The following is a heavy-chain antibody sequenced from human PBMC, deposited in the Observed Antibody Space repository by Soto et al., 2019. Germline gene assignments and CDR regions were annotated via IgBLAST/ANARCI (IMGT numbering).Heavy chain of an antibody. CDR2: MSYTGST. D-gene: IGHD3-16*01. Sequence: SETLSLTCTVSGGSITSYDWSWIRQPPGKGLEWIGYMSYTGSTNYNPSLKSRVTILGDTSKNQFSLKLSSVTAADTAVYYCARVTLGLWAFDIWGQGTMVTVSS. CDR3: ARVTLGLWAFDI. J-gene: IGHJ3*02. V-gene: IGHV4-59*01. CDR1: GGSITSYD.